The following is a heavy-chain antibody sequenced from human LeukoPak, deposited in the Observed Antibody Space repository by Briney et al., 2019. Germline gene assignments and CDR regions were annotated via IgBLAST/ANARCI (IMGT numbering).Heavy chain of an antibody. V-gene: IGHV1-2*02. CDR3: ASGVLPDYYYYMDV. CDR2: INPNSGGT. CDR1: GYTFTGYY. Sequence: ASVKVSCKASGYTFTGYYMHWVRQAPGQGLEWMGWINPNSGGTNYAQKFQGRVTMTRDTSISTAHMELSRLRSDDTAVYYCASGVLPDYYYYMDVWGKGTTVTISS. D-gene: IGHD4/OR15-4a*01. J-gene: IGHJ6*03.